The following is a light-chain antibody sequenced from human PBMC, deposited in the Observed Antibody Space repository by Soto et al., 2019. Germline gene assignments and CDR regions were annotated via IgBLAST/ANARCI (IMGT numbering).Light chain of an antibody. Sequence: DIQMTQSPSSLSASVGDRVTITCRASQSISSYLNWYQQKPGKAPKLLIYAASSLQSGVPSRFSGSRSRTDFTLTISSLQPEDFATYYCQQSYRTPQITFGQGTRLEIK. CDR1: QSISSY. V-gene: IGKV1-39*01. J-gene: IGKJ5*01. CDR2: AAS. CDR3: QQSYRTPQIT.